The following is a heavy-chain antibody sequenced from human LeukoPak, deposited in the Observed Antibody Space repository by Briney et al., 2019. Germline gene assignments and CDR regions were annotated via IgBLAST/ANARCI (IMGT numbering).Heavy chain of an antibody. Sequence: GGSLRLSCEASGFSFNIYGMHWVRQAPGKGLEWVAVIWSDGNRKYYADSVKGRFTISRDTSKNTLYLQMSSLRAEDTAVYYCARVCDTGGHYSWFAPWGPGTLVTVSS. J-gene: IGHJ5*02. D-gene: IGHD2-8*02. CDR1: GFSFNIYG. CDR2: IWSDGNRK. CDR3: ARVCDTGGHYSWFAP. V-gene: IGHV3-33*01.